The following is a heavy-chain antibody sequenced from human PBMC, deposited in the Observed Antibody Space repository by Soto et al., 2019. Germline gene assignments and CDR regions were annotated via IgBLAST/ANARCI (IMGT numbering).Heavy chain of an antibody. Sequence: GASVKVSCKVSGYTLTELSMHWVRQAPGKGLEWMGGFDPEDGETIYAQKFQGRVTMTEDTSTDTAYMELSSLRSEDTAVYYCATLVVSGWYDNWFDPWGQGTLVTVSS. V-gene: IGHV1-24*01. J-gene: IGHJ5*02. CDR2: FDPEDGET. D-gene: IGHD6-19*01. CDR3: ATLVVSGWYDNWFDP. CDR1: GYTLTELS.